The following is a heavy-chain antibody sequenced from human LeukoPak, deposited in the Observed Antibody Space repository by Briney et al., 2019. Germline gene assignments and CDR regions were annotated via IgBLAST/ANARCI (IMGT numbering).Heavy chain of an antibody. CDR1: GYTFTIYG. Sequence: ASVTVSCKSSGYTFTIYGISWVRQAPGQGLEWMGWISAYNGNTNYAQKLQGRVTMTTDTSTSTAYMELRSLRSDDTAVYYCARVYSSGWYGLYYFDYWGQGTLVTVSS. CDR2: ISAYNGNT. CDR3: ARVYSSGWYGLYYFDY. J-gene: IGHJ4*02. D-gene: IGHD6-19*01. V-gene: IGHV1-18*01.